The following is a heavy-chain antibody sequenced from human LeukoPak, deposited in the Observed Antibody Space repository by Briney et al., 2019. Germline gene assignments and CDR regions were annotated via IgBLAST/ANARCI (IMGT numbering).Heavy chain of an antibody. J-gene: IGHJ4*02. CDR3: ARGWLAPYFDY. Sequence: SETLSLTCSVSNDSISNYYWTWIRQPPGKGLEWIGYIYYTGITNYNPSLKSRVTISVDTSKNQFSLKLSSVTAADTAVYYCARGWLAPYFDYWGQGTLVTVSS. CDR2: IYYTGIT. CDR1: NDSISNYY. V-gene: IGHV4-59*01. D-gene: IGHD5-24*01.